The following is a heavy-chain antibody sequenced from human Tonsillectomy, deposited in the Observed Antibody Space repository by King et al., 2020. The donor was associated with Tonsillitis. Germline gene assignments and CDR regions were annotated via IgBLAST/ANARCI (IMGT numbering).Heavy chain of an antibody. CDR3: GQTTYYYYMDV. CDR2: IRSKAYGGTT. Sequence: VQLVESGGGLVQPGRSLRLSCTASGFTFGDYAMSWVRQAPGKGLEWVGFIRSKAYGGTTEYAASVKGRLTISRDDSKSIAYLQMNSLKTEDTAVYYGGQTTYYYYMDVWGKGTTVTVSS. CDR1: GFTFGDYA. J-gene: IGHJ6*03. D-gene: IGHD1-14*01. V-gene: IGHV3-49*04.